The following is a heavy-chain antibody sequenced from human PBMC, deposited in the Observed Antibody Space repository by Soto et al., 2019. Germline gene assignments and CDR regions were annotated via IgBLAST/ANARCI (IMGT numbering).Heavy chain of an antibody. D-gene: IGHD2-2*01. CDR3: ARVPDR. CDR2: IYHSGST. V-gene: IGHV4-30-2*01. Sequence: PSETQCLTYAVSGGSISNGGYSWSWIRQPPGKGLEWIGYIYHSGSTYYNPSLKSRVTISVDRSKNQFSLKLSSVTAADTAVYYCARVPDRWGQGTLVTVSS. CDR1: GGSISNGGYS. J-gene: IGHJ5*02.